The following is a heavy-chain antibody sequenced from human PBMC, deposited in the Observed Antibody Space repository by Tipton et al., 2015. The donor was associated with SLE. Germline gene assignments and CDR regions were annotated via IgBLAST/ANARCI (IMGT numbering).Heavy chain of an antibody. D-gene: IGHD6-13*01. J-gene: IGHJ1*01. V-gene: IGHV3-66*01. CDR1: GFTFSSYE. CDR3: ALGEQQLVRGRGYFQH. CDR2: IYSGGST. Sequence: SLRLSCAASGFTFSSYEMNWVRQAPGKGLEWVSVIYSGGSTYYADSVKGRFTISRDNSKNTLYLQMNSLRAEDTAVYYCALGEQQLVRGRGYFQHWGQGTLVTVSS.